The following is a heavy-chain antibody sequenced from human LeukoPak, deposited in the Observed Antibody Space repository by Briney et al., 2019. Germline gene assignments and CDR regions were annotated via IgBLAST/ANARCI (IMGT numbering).Heavy chain of an antibody. CDR3: ASGVLSAPLVPAAIPGNWFGP. CDR2: INPNSGGT. J-gene: IGHJ5*02. D-gene: IGHD2-2*01. V-gene: IGHV1-2*02. Sequence: GASVTVSCTASGYTFTGYYMHWVRQAPGQGLEWMGWINPNSGGTNYAQKFQGRVTITRDTSISTAYMEMSRLRSDDTAVYYCASGVLSAPLVPAAIPGNWFGPWGQGTLVSVSS. CDR1: GYTFTGYY.